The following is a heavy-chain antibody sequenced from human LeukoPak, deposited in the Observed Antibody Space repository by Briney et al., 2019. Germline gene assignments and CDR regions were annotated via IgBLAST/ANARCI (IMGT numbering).Heavy chain of an antibody. V-gene: IGHV3-23*01. Sequence: GGSLRLSCVASGITFSSYSMSWVRQAPGKGLEWVSAMSSSDDGRYYAASVRGRFTISRDTSRSTLYLQMNSLRAEDAAVYYCAKAPVTSCRGAFCYPFDYWGQGTLVTVSS. CDR1: GITFSSYS. D-gene: IGHD2-15*01. J-gene: IGHJ4*02. CDR2: MSSSDDGR. CDR3: AKAPVTSCRGAFCYPFDY.